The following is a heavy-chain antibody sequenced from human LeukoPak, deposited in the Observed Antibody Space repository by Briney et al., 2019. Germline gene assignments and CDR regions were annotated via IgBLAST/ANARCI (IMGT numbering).Heavy chain of an antibody. J-gene: IGHJ6*02. CDR1: GYTFIDYY. CDR2: INPNSGGA. D-gene: IGHD3-3*01. CDR3: ARASLRFLEWLRGLYYYYGMDV. V-gene: IGHV1-2*06. Sequence: ASVKVSCKASGYTFIDYYLHWVRQAPGQGLEWMGRINPNSGGAKYGQKFQGRVTMTRDTSVTTVYMELSRLRSGDTAVYYCARASLRFLEWLRGLYYYYGMDVWGQGTTVTVSS.